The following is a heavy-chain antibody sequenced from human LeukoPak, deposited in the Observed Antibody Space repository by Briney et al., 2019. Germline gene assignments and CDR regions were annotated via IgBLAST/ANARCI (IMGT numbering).Heavy chain of an antibody. D-gene: IGHD4/OR15-4a*01. Sequence: VGSLRLSSVASGVTSSTDTFNCGPHAPGRGLECLSHISSGGVTILYADSARGRFTISSHNTKNAIYLDMNNLRADDTAVYYCERDFDYGDYLDFWGQGTLVAVSS. CDR3: ERDFDYGDYLDF. CDR2: ISSGGVTI. J-gene: IGHJ4*02. CDR1: GVTSSTDT. V-gene: IGHV3-48*04.